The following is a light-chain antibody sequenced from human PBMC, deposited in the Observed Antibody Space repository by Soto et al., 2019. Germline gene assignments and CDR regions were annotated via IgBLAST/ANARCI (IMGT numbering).Light chain of an antibody. CDR2: WAS. CDR3: QQYYTNALT. Sequence: DIVMTQSPDSLAVSLGERATINCKSSQSVLYSSNNKNYLAWYPQKPGQPPKLIIYWASTRESGVPDRFSGSGSGTDLTLTISSLQAEDVAVYCCQQYYTNALTFGGGTKVGVK. CDR1: QSVLYSSNNKNY. V-gene: IGKV4-1*01. J-gene: IGKJ4*01.